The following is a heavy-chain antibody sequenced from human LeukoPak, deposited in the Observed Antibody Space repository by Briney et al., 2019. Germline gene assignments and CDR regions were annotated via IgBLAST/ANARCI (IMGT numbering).Heavy chain of an antibody. J-gene: IGHJ1*01. CDR3: ARDFTGGVPTVTTGLGYFQH. V-gene: IGHV3-21*01. Sequence: GGSLRLSCAASGFTFSSYTMNWVRQAPGKGLEWVSSISSTSSYIYYADSVKGRFTISRDNSKNTLYLQMNSLRAEDAAVYYCARDFTGGVPTVTTGLGYFQHWGQGTLVTVSS. CDR1: GFTFSSYT. CDR2: ISSTSSYI. D-gene: IGHD4-17*01.